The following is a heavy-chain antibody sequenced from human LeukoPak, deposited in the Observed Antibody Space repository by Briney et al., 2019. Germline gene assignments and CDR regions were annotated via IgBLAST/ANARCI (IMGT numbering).Heavy chain of an antibody. CDR2: IYYSGST. CDR3: AREIPFRMGDGYTPNEY. Sequence: PSETLSLTCTVSGGSISSSSYYWGWIRQPPGKGLEWIGSIYYSGSTYYNPSLKSRVTISVDTSKNQFSLKLSSVTAADTAVYYCAREIPFRMGDGYTPNEYWGQGTLVTVSS. V-gene: IGHV4-39*07. J-gene: IGHJ4*02. CDR1: GGSISSSSYY. D-gene: IGHD5-24*01.